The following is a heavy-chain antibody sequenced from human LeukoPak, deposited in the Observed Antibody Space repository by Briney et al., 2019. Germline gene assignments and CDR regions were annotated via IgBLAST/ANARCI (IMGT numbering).Heavy chain of an antibody. CDR1: GFTFSSYS. V-gene: IGHV3-21*01. CDR3: ARPRSGSNYFDY. D-gene: IGHD3-3*01. Sequence: PGGSLRLSCAASGFTFSSYSMNWVRQAPGKGLEWVSSISSSSSYIYYADSVKGRFTISRDNAKNSLYLQMNSLRAEDTAVYYCARPRSGSNYFDYWGQGTLVTVSS. CDR2: ISSSSSYI. J-gene: IGHJ4*02.